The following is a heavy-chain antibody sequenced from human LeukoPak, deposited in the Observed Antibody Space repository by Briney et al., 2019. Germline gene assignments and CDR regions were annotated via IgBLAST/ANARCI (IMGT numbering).Heavy chain of an antibody. D-gene: IGHD3/OR15-3a*01. CDR2: IYTSGST. CDR1: GGSITTYY. CDR3: ARDLDWNYPMDV. J-gene: IGHJ6*03. V-gene: IGHV4-4*07. Sequence: SETLSLTCTVSGGSITTYYWSWIRQPAGKGLEWIGRIYTSGSTNYNPSLKSRVTISVDTSKNQFSLKLSSVTAADTAVYYCARDLDWNYPMDVWGKGTTVTVSS.